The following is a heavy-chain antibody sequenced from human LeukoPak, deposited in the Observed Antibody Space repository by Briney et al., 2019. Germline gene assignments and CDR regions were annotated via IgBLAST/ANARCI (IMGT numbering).Heavy chain of an antibody. Sequence: PGGSLRLSCAASGFTFSSYAMSWVRQAPGKGLEWVSVISGSGGSTYYADSVKGRFTISRDNSRNTLYLQMNSLRAEDTAVYYCAKADIVVVVAAINWFDPWGQGTLVTVSS. CDR2: ISGSGGST. D-gene: IGHD2-15*01. J-gene: IGHJ5*02. V-gene: IGHV3-23*01. CDR3: AKADIVVVVAAINWFDP. CDR1: GFTFSSYA.